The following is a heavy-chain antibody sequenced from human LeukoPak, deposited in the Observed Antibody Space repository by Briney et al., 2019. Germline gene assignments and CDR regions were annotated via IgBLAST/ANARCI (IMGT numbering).Heavy chain of an antibody. V-gene: IGHV1-2*02. J-gene: IGHJ4*02. D-gene: IGHD3-22*01. CDR3: ARAPRDSSGFYVY. Sequence: ASVKVSCKASGYTFTGYYMHWVRQAPGQGLEWMGWINPNSGGTNYAQKFQGRVTMTRDTSISTAYMELSRLRSDDTAVYYCARAPRDSSGFYVYWGQGTLVTVSS. CDR2: INPNSGGT. CDR1: GYTFTGYY.